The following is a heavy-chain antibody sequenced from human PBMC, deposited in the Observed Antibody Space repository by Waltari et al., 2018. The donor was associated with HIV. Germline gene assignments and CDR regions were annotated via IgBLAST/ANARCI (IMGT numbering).Heavy chain of an antibody. Sequence: QLQLQESGPGLVKPSETLSLTCTVSGVPISSTSPYWVWIRQPPGKGLEWIGTMYYSGSTYYNPSLKSRVTISVDTSKNQFSLKLSSVTAADTAVYYCARRSVTAVAGTWYYFDYWGQGTLVTVSS. D-gene: IGHD6-19*01. CDR3: ARRSVTAVAGTWYYFDY. CDR2: MYYSGST. V-gene: IGHV4-39*01. J-gene: IGHJ4*02. CDR1: GVPISSTSPY.